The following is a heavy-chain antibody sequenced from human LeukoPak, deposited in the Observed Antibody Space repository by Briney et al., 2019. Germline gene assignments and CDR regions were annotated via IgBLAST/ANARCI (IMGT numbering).Heavy chain of an antibody. V-gene: IGHV4-34*01. D-gene: IGHD3-10*01. CDR2: INHSGST. CDR3: ARGRTMVQGADV. J-gene: IGHJ6*04. Sequence: SETLSLTCAVYGGSFSGYYWSWIRQPPGKGLEWIGEINHSGSTNYNPSLKSRVTISVDTSKNQFSLKLSSVTAADTAVYYCARGRTMVQGADVWGKGTTVTVSS. CDR1: GGSFSGYY.